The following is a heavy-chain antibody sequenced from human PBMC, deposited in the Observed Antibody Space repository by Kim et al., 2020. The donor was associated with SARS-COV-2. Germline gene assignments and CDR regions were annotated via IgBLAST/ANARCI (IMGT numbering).Heavy chain of an antibody. V-gene: IGHV3-23*01. J-gene: IGHJ4*02. CDR2: ISNRESGNYP. D-gene: IGHD2-8*01. CDR1: GFTFSSYA. CDR3: VSALTYINAY. Sequence: GGSLRLSCAASGFTFSSYAMSWVRQAPGKGLEWVSTISNRESGNYPHYANSVKCRFTISRDNTKSTLYLQMNSLRAEDTAVYYCVSALTYINAYWGQGTLVAVSS.